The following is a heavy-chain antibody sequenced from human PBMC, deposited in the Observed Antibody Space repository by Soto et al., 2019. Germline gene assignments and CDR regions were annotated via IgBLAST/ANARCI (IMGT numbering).Heavy chain of an antibody. D-gene: IGHD6-19*01. J-gene: IGHJ4*02. V-gene: IGHV1-46*03. Sequence: ASVKVSCKASGYTFTSYYMHWVRQAPGQGLEWMGIINPSGGSTSYAQKFQGRVTMTRDTSTSTVYMELSSLTSEDTAVYYCAGPGYGSSGWYSLGYWGQGTLVTVAS. CDR1: GYTFTSYY. CDR2: INPSGGST. CDR3: AGPGYGSSGWYSLGY.